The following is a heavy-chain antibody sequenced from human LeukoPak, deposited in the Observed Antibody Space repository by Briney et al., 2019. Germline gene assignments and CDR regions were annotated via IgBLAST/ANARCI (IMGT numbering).Heavy chain of an antibody. V-gene: IGHV3-21*01. CDR3: ARDAANYDYVWGSYRPDY. Sequence: GGSLRLSCAASGFTFSSYSMNWVRQAPGKGLEWVSSISSSSSYTYYADSVKGRFTISRDNAKNSLYLQMNSLRAEDTAVYYCARDAANYDYVWGSYRPDYWGQGTLVTVSS. J-gene: IGHJ4*02. D-gene: IGHD3-16*02. CDR1: GFTFSSYS. CDR2: ISSSSSYT.